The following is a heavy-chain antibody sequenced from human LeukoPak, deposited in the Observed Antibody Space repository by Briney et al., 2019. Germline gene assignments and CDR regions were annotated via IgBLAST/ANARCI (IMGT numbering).Heavy chain of an antibody. V-gene: IGHV4-30-4*01. J-gene: IGHJ4*02. D-gene: IGHD1-26*01. CDR3: ARRLQVGANDY. CDR1: GGSISSGDYY. CDR2: IYYSGST. Sequence: PSETLSLTCTVSGGSISSGDYYWSWIRQPPGKGLEWIGYIYYSGSTYYNPSLKSRVTISVDTSKNQFSLKLSSVTAADTAVYYCARRLQVGANDYWGQGTLVTVSS.